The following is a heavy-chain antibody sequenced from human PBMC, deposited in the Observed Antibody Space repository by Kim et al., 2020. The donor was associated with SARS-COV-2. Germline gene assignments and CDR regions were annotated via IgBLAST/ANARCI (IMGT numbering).Heavy chain of an antibody. Sequence: SETLSLTCTVSGGSISSSSYYWGWIRQPPGKGLEWIGSIYYSGSTYYNPSLKSRVTISVDTSKNQFSLKLSSVTAADTAVYYCARQRLAQGYFDWGQGTLVTVSS. CDR2: IYYSGST. V-gene: IGHV4-39*01. CDR1: GGSISSSSYY. D-gene: IGHD6-25*01. J-gene: IGHJ4*02. CDR3: ARQRLAQGYFD.